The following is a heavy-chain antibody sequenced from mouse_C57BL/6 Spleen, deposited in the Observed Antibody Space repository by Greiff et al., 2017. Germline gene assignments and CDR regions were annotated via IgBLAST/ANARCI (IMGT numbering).Heavy chain of an antibody. D-gene: IGHD1-1*01. Sequence: VQLQQPGAELVMPGASVKLSCKASGYTFTSYWMHWVKQRPGQGLEWIGELDPSDSYTNYNQKFKGKSTLTVDKSSSTAYMQLSSLTSEDSAVYYCAIITTRYCFDYWGQGTTLTVSS. CDR3: AIITTRYCFDY. CDR1: GYTFTSYW. V-gene: IGHV1-69*01. CDR2: LDPSDSYT. J-gene: IGHJ2*01.